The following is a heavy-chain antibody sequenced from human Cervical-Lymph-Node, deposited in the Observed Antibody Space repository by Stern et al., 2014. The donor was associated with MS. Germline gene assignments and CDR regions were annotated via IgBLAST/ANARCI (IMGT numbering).Heavy chain of an antibody. D-gene: IGHD3-22*01. J-gene: IGHJ4*02. CDR1: GFSFTTSGVG. CDR3: ARGPSDYDSAGYYYGFDY. CDR2: LYLDDDE. Sequence: QITLKESGPPLVKPTQTLTLTCTFSGFSFTTSGVGVGWIRQPPGKALEWLALLYLDDDEHYSPSLRSRLTITKDTSKNQVVLTMTNMDPVDTATYYCARGPSDYDSAGYYYGFDYWGQGTLVTVSS. V-gene: IGHV2-5*02.